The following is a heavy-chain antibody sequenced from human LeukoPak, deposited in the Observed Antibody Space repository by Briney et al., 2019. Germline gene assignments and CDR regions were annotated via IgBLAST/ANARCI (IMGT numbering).Heavy chain of an antibody. J-gene: IGHJ4*02. CDR1: GFTFSDYA. CDR3: ARGAPPEY. V-gene: IGHV3-30-3*01. Sequence: GRSLRLSCAASGFTFSDYAMYWVRQAPGKGLEWVASMSYDGSNEYYADSVKGRFTISRDNSKNTLYLQTHSLRTDDTAVYYCARGAPPEYWGQGPLVTVST. CDR2: MSYDGSNE.